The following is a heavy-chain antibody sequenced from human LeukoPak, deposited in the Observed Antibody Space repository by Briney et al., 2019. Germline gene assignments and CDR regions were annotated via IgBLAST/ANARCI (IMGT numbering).Heavy chain of an antibody. D-gene: IGHD5-12*01. CDR1: GFTFSSYE. J-gene: IGHJ4*02. CDR3: ARVAFVATMGDY. CDR2: ISSSGSTI. Sequence: GGSLRFSCAASGFTFSSYEMNWVRQAPGKGLEWVSYISSSGSTIYYADSVKGRFTISRDNAKNSLYLQMNSLRAEDTAVYYCARVAFVATMGDYWGQGTLVTVSS. V-gene: IGHV3-48*03.